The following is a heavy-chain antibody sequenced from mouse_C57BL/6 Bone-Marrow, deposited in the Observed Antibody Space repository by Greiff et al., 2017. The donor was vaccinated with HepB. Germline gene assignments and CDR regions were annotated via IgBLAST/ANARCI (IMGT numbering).Heavy chain of an antibody. CDR1: GYSFTGYY. CDR2: INHSTGGT. D-gene: IGHD2-3*01. CDR3: ARDGGYYEDYAMDY. J-gene: IGHJ4*01. V-gene: IGHV1-42*01. Sequence: EVQLQESGPELVKPGASVKISCKASGYSFTGYYMNWVKQSPEKSLEWIGEINHSTGGTTYNQKFKAKATLTVDNSSSTAYMQLKSLTSEDSAVYYCARDGGYYEDYAMDYWGQGTSVTVSS.